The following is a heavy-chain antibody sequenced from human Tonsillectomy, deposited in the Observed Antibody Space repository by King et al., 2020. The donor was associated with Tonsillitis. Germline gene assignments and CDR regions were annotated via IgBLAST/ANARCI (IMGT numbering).Heavy chain of an antibody. CDR3: ARSAVTMVRGVIVD. J-gene: IGHJ4*02. Sequence: VQLVESGGGVVQPGRSLRLSCAASGFTFSSYAMHWVRQAPGKGLEWGAVISYDGSNKYYADSVKGRFTISRDNSKNTLYLKMNSLRAEDTAVYYCARSAVTMVRGVIVDWGQGTLVTVSS. V-gene: IGHV3-30-3*01. D-gene: IGHD3-10*01. CDR2: ISYDGSNK. CDR1: GFTFSSYA.